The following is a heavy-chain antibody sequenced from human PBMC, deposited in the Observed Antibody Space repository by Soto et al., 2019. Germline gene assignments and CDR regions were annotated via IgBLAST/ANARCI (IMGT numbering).Heavy chain of an antibody. V-gene: IGHV1-69*13. CDR1: GGTFSSYA. Sequence: SVKVSCKASGGTFSSYAISWVRQAPGQGLEWMGGIIPMFGTADYAQKFQGRVTITADESTSTAYMELSSLRSEDTAVYYCASQGYCISTSCPNYYYGMDVWGQGTTVTVSS. D-gene: IGHD2-2*01. CDR2: IIPMFGTA. CDR3: ASQGYCISTSCPNYYYGMDV. J-gene: IGHJ6*02.